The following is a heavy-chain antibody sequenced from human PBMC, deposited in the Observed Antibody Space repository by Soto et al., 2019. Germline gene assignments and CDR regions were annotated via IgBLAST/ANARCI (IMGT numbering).Heavy chain of an antibody. D-gene: IGHD2-15*01. V-gene: IGHV3-23*01. J-gene: IGHJ4*02. CDR2: VSIGGST. Sequence: GGSLRLSCAASGFTFSSYAMGWVRQGPGKGLEWVAVVSIGGSTHYADSVRGRFTISRDNSKNTLSLQMNSLTAEDTAVYFCAKRRGAGGHLDYWGQGALVTVSS. CDR3: AKRRGAGGHLDY. CDR1: GFTFSSYA.